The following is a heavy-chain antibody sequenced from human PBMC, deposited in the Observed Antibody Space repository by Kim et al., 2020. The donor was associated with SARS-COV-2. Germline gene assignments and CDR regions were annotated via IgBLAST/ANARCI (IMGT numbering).Heavy chain of an antibody. Sequence: GGSLRLSCAASGFTFSSYWMPWVRQTPEKGLEWVANIKEDGSEQYYLYSVKGRFTISRDNTKNSLYLQMTSLRAEDTAVYYCARGRVRVAPWGQGTLVTVCS. J-gene: IGHJ5*02. CDR3: ARGRVRVAP. CDR1: GFTFSSYW. V-gene: IGHV3-7*01. CDR2: IKEDGSEQ. D-gene: IGHD2-2*01.